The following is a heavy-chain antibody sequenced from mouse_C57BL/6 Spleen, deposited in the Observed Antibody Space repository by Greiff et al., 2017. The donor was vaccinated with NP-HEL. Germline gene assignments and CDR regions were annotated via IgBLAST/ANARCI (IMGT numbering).Heavy chain of an antibody. J-gene: IGHJ1*03. CDR1: GFTFSDYY. V-gene: IGHV5-16*01. Sequence: EVQLVESEGGLVQPGSSMKLSCTASGFTFSDYYMAWVRQVPEKGLEWVANINYDGSSTYYLDSLKSRFIISRDNAKNILYLQMSSLKSEDTATYYCARENDDDGYYWYFDVWGTGTTVTVSS. CDR2: INYDGSST. CDR3: ARENDDDGYYWYFDV. D-gene: IGHD2-3*01.